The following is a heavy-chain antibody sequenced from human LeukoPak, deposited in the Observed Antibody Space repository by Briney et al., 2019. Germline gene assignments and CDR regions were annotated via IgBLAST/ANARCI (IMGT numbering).Heavy chain of an antibody. CDR1: GLTHYRYA. CDR3: AREFRYSYGYPDY. Sequence: GGSLRLSCAASGLTHYRYAMQWLRHAPGETLEWLAVISYEGRHLQSAHSVTGRFTISRVHSTNTLYLQMNSLRAEDTAVYYCAREFRYSYGYPDYWGEGTLVTVSS. V-gene: IGHV3-30*17. CDR2: ISYEGRHL. J-gene: IGHJ4*02. D-gene: IGHD5-18*01.